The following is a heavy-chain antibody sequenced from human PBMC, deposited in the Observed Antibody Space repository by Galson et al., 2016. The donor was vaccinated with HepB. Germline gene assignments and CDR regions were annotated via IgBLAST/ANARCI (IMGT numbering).Heavy chain of an antibody. D-gene: IGHD3-10*01. CDR3: TKTARLRGVPMDY. CDR1: GFTLSNAW. V-gene: IGHV3-15*01. CDR2: IKSNPDGGTT. J-gene: IGHJ4*02. Sequence: SLRLSCAVSGFTLSNAWMSWVRQAPGKGLEWVGRIKSNPDGGTTDYAAPVKGRFIISRVDSKDTLYLQMNSLKTEDTAVYYCTKTARLRGVPMDYWGQGTLVTVSS.